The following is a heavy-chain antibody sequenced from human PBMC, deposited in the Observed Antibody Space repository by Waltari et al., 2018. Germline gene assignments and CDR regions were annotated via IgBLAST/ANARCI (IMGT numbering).Heavy chain of an antibody. J-gene: IGHJ2*01. CDR3: ARDLRVDTAMVSWYFDL. CDR2: INPNSGGT. V-gene: IGHV1-2*02. Sequence: QVQLVQSGAEVKKPGASVKVSCKASGYTFPGYYMHWVRTAPGQGLEWMGWINPNSGGTNYAQKFQGRVTMTRDTSISTAYMELSRLRSDETAVYYCARDLRVDTAMVSWYFDLWGRGTLVTVSS. CDR1: GYTFPGYY. D-gene: IGHD5-18*01.